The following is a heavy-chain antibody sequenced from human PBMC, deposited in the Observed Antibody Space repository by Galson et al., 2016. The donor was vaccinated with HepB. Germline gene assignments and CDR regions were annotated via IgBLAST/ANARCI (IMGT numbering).Heavy chain of an antibody. CDR2: INPTGGST. CDR1: GYIFSNYY. D-gene: IGHD1-26*01. J-gene: IGHJ5*02. CDR3: ARDNSGSRGPFAP. V-gene: IGHV1-46*01. Sequence: SVQVSCKASGYIFSNYYIHWVRQSPGQGLEWLGRINPTGGSTSYAQKFQGRVTMTRDPSTSTVYMELRSLRSEDTAVFFCARDNSGSRGPFAPWGQGTLVTVSS.